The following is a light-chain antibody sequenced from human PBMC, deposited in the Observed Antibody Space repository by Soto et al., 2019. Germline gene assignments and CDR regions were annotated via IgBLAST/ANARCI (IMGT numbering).Light chain of an antibody. CDR3: AAWDDSLVV. V-gene: IGLV1-47*01. J-gene: IGLJ2*01. CDR2: RNN. Sequence: QSVLTQPPSASGTPGQTVTISCSGSSSNIGSAYIYWYQHLPGTAPKLLIYRNNQRPSGVPDRFSASKSGTSASLAISGLRSEDDADYYCAAWDDSLVVFVGGTKLTVL. CDR1: SSNIGSAY.